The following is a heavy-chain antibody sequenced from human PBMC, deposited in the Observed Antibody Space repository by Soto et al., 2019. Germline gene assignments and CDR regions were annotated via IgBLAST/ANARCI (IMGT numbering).Heavy chain of an antibody. Sequence: PVGSLRLSCASSGFTFSSYVMHWVRQAPGKGLEWVAVIWYDGSNKYYADSVKGRFTISRDNSKNTLYLQMNSLRAEDTAVYYCAREEVQLWTSPWYFDYWGQGTLVTVSS. CDR3: AREEVQLWTSPWYFDY. V-gene: IGHV3-33*01. CDR2: IWYDGSNK. CDR1: GFTFSSYV. J-gene: IGHJ4*02. D-gene: IGHD5-18*01.